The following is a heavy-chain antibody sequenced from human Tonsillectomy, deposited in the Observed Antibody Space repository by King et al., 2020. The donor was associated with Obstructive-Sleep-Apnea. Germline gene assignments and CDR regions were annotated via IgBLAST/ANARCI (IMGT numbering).Heavy chain of an antibody. Sequence: VQLVESGGGLVQPGGSLRLSCAASGFTFSSYWMHWVRQAPGKGLVWVSRINSDGSSTSYADSVKGRFTISRNNAKNTLYLQMNSLRAEDTAVYYCARAPRQWPTTWEVYYYYYGMDVWGQGTTVTVSS. CDR2: INSDGSST. CDR1: GFTFSSYW. J-gene: IGHJ6*02. D-gene: IGHD6-19*01. CDR3: ARAPRQWPTTWEVYYYYYGMDV. V-gene: IGHV3-74*01.